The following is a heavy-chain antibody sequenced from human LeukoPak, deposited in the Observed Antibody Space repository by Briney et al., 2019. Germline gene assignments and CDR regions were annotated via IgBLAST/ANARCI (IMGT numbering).Heavy chain of an antibody. CDR1: GFTFDDYG. Sequence: RPGGSLRLSCAASGFTFDDYGMSWVRQAPGKGLEWVSGINWNGGSTGYADSVKGRFTISRDNAKNSLYLQMNSLRAEDTALYYCARGGILGYCSSTSCYTSYFDYWGQGTLVTVSS. V-gene: IGHV3-20*04. CDR2: INWNGGST. CDR3: ARGGILGYCSSTSCYTSYFDY. D-gene: IGHD2-2*02. J-gene: IGHJ4*02.